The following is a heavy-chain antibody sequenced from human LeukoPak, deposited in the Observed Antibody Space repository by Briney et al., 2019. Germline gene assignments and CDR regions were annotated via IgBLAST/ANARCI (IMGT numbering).Heavy chain of an antibody. D-gene: IGHD3-10*01. CDR2: IISSSSYI. CDR1: GFTFSSYT. V-gene: IGHV3-21*01. J-gene: IGHJ3*02. CDR3: ARGGYYGSGSYADI. Sequence: GGSMRLSCTASGFTFSSYTMNWVRQAPGKGLEWVSSIISSSSYIYYADSVKGRFTISRDNANNSLYLQMNSMTAEDTTVYYCARGGYYGSGSYADIWGQGTMVTVSS.